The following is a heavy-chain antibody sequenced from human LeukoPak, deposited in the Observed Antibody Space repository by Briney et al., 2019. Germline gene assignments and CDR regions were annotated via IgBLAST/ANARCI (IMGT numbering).Heavy chain of an antibody. CDR3: ARVASGTGYFDY. Sequence: SETLSLTCTVSGGSISSYYWSWIRLPPGKGLEWIGFIYYSGSTSYNPSLSSRVTISVDTSKNQFSLKLSSVTAADTAVYYCARVASGTGYFDYWGQGTLVTVSS. CDR2: IYYSGST. D-gene: IGHD1-1*01. V-gene: IGHV4-59*12. J-gene: IGHJ4*02. CDR1: GGSISSYY.